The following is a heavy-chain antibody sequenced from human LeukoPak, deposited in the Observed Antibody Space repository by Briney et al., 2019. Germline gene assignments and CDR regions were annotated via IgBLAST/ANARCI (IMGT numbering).Heavy chain of an antibody. CDR1: GFIFGDYY. V-gene: IGHV3-11*04. D-gene: IGHD1-26*01. CDR3: ARDRLLYSAFDV. CDR2: ISRIGNTK. Sequence: GGSLRLSCTASGFIFGDYYMAWVRQAPGKGLEWISHISRIGNTKYDAGSVKGRFIVSRDNAKNSLYLQMNNLRDDDTAVYYCARDRLLYSAFDVWGQGTMVTVSS. J-gene: IGHJ3*01.